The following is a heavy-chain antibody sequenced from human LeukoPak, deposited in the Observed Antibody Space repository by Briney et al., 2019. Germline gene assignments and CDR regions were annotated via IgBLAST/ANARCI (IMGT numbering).Heavy chain of an antibody. V-gene: IGHV4-31*03. J-gene: IGHJ4*02. CDR3: ARGVLTGYYGDFDY. CDR2: IYYSDS. CDR1: GGSVSSGGYY. D-gene: IGHD3-9*01. Sequence: SETLSLTCTVSGGSVSSGGYYWSWIRQHPGKGLEWIGYIYYSDSYYNPSLKSRVSISVDTSKNQFSLNLNSVTAADTAVYYCARGVLTGYYGDFDYWGQGTLVTVSS.